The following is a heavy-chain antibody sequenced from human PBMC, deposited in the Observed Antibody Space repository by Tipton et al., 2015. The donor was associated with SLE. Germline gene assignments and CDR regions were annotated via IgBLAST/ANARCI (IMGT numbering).Heavy chain of an antibody. CDR2: IKQDGSEK. J-gene: IGHJ4*02. CDR3: AAGIAVAGRDY. D-gene: IGHD6-19*01. V-gene: IGHV3-7*01. Sequence: SWVRQAPGKGLEWVANIKQDGSEKYYVDYVKGRFTISRDNAKNTLYLQMNSLRAEDTAVYYCAAGIAVAGRDYWGQGTLVTVSS.